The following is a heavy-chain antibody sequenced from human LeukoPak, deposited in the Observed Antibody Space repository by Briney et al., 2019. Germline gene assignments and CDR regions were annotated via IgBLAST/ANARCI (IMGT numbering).Heavy chain of an antibody. J-gene: IGHJ4*02. CDR2: INTDGSST. Sequence: GGSLRLSCAASGFTFSNYWMLWVRQAPEKGLVLVSRINTDGSSTSYADSVKGRITISTDNAKNTLYLQMNSLRADDTAVYYCTRGHHSGSYFPPDYWGQGTLVTVSS. CDR1: GFTFSNYW. CDR3: TRGHHSGSYFPPDY. V-gene: IGHV3-74*01. D-gene: IGHD1-26*01.